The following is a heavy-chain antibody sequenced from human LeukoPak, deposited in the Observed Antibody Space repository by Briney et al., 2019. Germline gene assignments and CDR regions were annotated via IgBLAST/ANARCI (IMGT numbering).Heavy chain of an antibody. CDR2: IRSSSTI. J-gene: IGHJ3*02. Sequence: GGSLRLSCAASGFSSSDYSMNWVRQAPGKGLEWVSYIRSSSTIYYADSVKGRFTFSRDNTENSLYLQMDSLRDEDTAVYYCARDNHYAFDIWGQGTMVSVSS. CDR3: ARDNHYAFDI. CDR1: GFSSSDYS. V-gene: IGHV3-48*02.